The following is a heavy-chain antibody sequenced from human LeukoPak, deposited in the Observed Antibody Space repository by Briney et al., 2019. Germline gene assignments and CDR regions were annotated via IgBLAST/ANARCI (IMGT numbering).Heavy chain of an antibody. D-gene: IGHD2-2*02. CDR2: IYHSETT. J-gene: IGHJ5*02. CDR1: GGSISSGDYH. CDR3: ARATIVPAAINWFDP. Sequence: RPSETLSLTCTVSGGSISSGDYHWSWIRQPPGKGLEWIGYIYHSETTYYNPSLKSRVTMSVDTSKNQFSLKLSSVTAAGTAVYYCARATIVPAAINWFDPWGQGTLVTVSS. V-gene: IGHV4-30-4*01.